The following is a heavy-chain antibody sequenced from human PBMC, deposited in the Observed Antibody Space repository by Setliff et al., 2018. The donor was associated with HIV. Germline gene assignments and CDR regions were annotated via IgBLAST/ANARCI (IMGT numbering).Heavy chain of an antibody. Sequence: LSLTCTVSGASINTYYWSWIRQPPGKRLEYIGYIYYTGITNYNPSLKSRVTMSIDTSKNQFSLRLTSVTAADTALYYCATTAREPTSWVQGTLVTVSS. CDR2: IYYTGIT. V-gene: IGHV4-59*01. CDR1: GASINTYY. CDR3: ATTAREPTS. J-gene: IGHJ4*02.